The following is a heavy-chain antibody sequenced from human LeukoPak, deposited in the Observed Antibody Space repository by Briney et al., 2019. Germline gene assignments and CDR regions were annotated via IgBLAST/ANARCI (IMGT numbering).Heavy chain of an antibody. CDR3: ATPSYMAMGPAGLYYYGMDV. J-gene: IGHJ6*02. CDR2: FDPEDGET. D-gene: IGHD5-18*01. Sequence: GASVKVSCKVSGNTLTEFFMHWARQAPGKGLEWMGGFDPEDGETIYAQKFQGRVTMTEDTSTDTAYMELSSLRSEDTAVYYCATPSYMAMGPAGLYYYGMDVWGQGTTVTVSS. V-gene: IGHV1-24*01. CDR1: GNTLTEFF.